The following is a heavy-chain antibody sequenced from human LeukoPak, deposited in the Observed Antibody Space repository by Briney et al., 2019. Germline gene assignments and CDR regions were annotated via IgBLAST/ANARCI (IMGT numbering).Heavy chain of an antibody. Sequence: SETLSLTCAVSGGSVSRNWWSWVRQPPGKGLEWIGEIHHSGGTNYNPSLKSRVTMSLDKSNNQFSLKLSSVTAADTAVYYCARDPLGTGGELLGFDYWGQGTLVTVSS. CDR1: GGSVSRNW. CDR3: ARDPLGTGGELLGFDY. CDR2: IHHSGGT. V-gene: IGHV4-4*02. J-gene: IGHJ4*02. D-gene: IGHD1-7*01.